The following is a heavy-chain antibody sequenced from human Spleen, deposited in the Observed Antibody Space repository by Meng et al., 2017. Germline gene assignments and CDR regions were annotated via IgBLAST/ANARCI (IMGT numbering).Heavy chain of an antibody. Sequence: SETLSLTCTVSGYSISSGYYWGWIRQPPGKGLEWIGSIYHSGSTNYNPSLKSRVTISVDTSKNQFSLKLSSVTAADTAVYYCARDIFSGYDYGFDYWGQGTLVTVSS. CDR3: ARDIFSGYDYGFDY. CDR1: GYSISSGYY. J-gene: IGHJ4*02. V-gene: IGHV4-38-2*02. D-gene: IGHD5-12*01. CDR2: IYHSGST.